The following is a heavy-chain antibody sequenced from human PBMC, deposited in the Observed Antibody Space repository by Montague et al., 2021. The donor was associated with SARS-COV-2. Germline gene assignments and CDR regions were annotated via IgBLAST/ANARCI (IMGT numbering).Heavy chain of an antibody. CDR3: ARVEGASLLWFGELLYLGGMDV. CDR2: ISSSSSYI. J-gene: IGHJ6*02. D-gene: IGHD3-10*01. Sequence: SLRLSCAASGFTFSSYSMNWVRQAPGKGLEWVSSISSSSSYIYSAASVKDRFTISRDNAKNSLYLQMNSLRAEDTAVYYCARVEGASLLWFGELLYLGGMDVWGQGTTVTVSS. CDR1: GFTFSSYS. V-gene: IGHV3-21*01.